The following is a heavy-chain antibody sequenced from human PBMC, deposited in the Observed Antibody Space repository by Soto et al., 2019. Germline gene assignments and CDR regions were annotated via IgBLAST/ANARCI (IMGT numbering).Heavy chain of an antibody. Sequence: QVQRVQSGGEVKKPGASVTVSCKASGYTFINYHITWVRQAPGQGLEWMAWINTYNGMTDYAQKFQGRVTMTRDTSTSTAYMELRNLGPDDPAVYFCAKSPRGEMATDWGQGTLVTVSS. CDR3: AKSPRGEMATD. V-gene: IGHV1-18*01. CDR1: GYTFINYH. J-gene: IGHJ4*02. D-gene: IGHD5-12*01. CDR2: INTYNGMT.